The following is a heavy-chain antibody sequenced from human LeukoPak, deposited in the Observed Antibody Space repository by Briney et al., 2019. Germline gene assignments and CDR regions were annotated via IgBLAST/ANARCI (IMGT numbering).Heavy chain of an antibody. V-gene: IGHV3-7*01. J-gene: IGHJ4*02. CDR2: IKQDGSEK. CDR3: ARWVCSSTSCYYFDY. D-gene: IGHD2-2*01. Sequence: PGGSLRLSCAASGFTFSSYWMSWVRQAPGKGLEWVANIKQDGSEKYYVDSVKGRFTISRDNVQNSLYLQMNGLRAEDTAVYYCARWVCSSTSCYYFDYWGQGTLVIVSS. CDR1: GFTFSSYW.